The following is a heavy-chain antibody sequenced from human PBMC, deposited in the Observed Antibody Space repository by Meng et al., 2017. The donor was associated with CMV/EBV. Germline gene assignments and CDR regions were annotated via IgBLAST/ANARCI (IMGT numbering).Heavy chain of an antibody. V-gene: IGHV4-30-4*08. CDR3: ARAQYSSSCDY. Sequence: QVQRQVWGPRLVKPSPTLSLTFSVSGGAISSGDYYWSWIRQPPGKGLEWIGYIYYSGSTYYNPSLKSRVTISVDTSKNQFSLKLSSVTAADTAVYYCARAQYSSSCDYWGQGTLVTVSS. CDR1: GGAISSGDYY. CDR2: IYYSGST. J-gene: IGHJ4*02. D-gene: IGHD6-13*01.